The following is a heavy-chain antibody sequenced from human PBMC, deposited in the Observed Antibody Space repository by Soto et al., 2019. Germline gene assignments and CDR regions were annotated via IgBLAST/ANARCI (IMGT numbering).Heavy chain of an antibody. J-gene: IGHJ4*02. CDR2: IDHDGPT. Sequence: EVQLVESGGGLVQPGGSLRLSCAGSGFTFSNYWMHWVRQAPGKGLEWVSRIDHDGPTDYADSVRGRFTISRDNAENTLYLQMNSLRPEDMAVYYCVRDSHGDYWGQGTLVIVSS. CDR1: GFTFSNYW. V-gene: IGHV3-74*01. CDR3: VRDSHGDY.